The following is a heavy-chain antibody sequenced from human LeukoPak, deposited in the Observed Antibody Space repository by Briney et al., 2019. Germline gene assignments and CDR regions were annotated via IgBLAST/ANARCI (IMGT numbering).Heavy chain of an antibody. CDR2: ISWNSGSI. D-gene: IGHD6-19*01. J-gene: IGHJ4*02. CDR3: AKVARTRYSSGWYLRYFDY. CDR1: GFTFDDYA. Sequence: GGSLRLSCAASGFTFDDYAMHWVRQAPGKGLEWVSGISWNSGSIGYADSVKGRFTISRDNAKNSLYLQMNSLRAEDTALYYCAKVARTRYSSGWYLRYFDYWGQETLVTVSS. V-gene: IGHV3-9*01.